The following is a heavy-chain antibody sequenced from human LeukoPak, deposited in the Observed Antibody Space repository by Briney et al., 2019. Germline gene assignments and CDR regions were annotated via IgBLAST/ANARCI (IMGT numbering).Heavy chain of an antibody. CDR3: ARHLVPTGLRDV. Sequence: ASVTVSCKASGYTFTSFGINWVRQAPGQGPEWMGWMSANSGNTGYAQKLQGRVTMTRDTSTSTAYMELSSLGSEDTAVYYCARHLVPTGLRDVRGTGTPVIVSS. D-gene: IGHD6-6*01. CDR1: GYTFTSFG. V-gene: IGHV1-18*01. CDR2: MSANSGNT. J-gene: IGHJ6*03.